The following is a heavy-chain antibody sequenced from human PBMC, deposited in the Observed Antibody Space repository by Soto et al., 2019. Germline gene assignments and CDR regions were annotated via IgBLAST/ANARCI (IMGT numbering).Heavy chain of an antibody. CDR3: TRGDSSSGRPHFDY. CDR2: IHHSGST. V-gene: IGHV4-59*01. Sequence: QVQLQESGPGLVRPSETLSLTCTVSGASIRSYYWSWIRQPPGKGLEWIGFIHHSGSTNYKPSLKRRLTMSVDTSKNQFSLKRSSVTAADTAVYYCTRGDSSSGRPHFDYWGQGTLVTVSS. J-gene: IGHJ4*02. D-gene: IGHD6-25*01. CDR1: GASIRSYY.